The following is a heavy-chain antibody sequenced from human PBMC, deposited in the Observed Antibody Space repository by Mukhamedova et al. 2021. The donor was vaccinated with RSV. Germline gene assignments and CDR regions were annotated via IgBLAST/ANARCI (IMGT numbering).Heavy chain of an antibody. J-gene: IGHJ5*02. Sequence: GKGLEWVSAISGSGGSTYYADSVKGRFTISRDNSKNTLYLQMNSLRAEDTAVYYCAKDGSEYYGSGSYFLSDWFDPWCQVTLVTV. CDR2: ISGSGGST. D-gene: IGHD3-10*01. CDR3: AKDGSEYYGSGSYFLSDWFDP. V-gene: IGHV3-23*01.